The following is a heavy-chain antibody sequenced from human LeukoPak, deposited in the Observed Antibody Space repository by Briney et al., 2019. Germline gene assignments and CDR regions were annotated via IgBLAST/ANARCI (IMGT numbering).Heavy chain of an antibody. V-gene: IGHV1-18*01. Sequence: GASVKVSCKASGYTFTSYGISWVRQAPGQGLEWMGWISAYNGNTNYAQKLQGRVTMTTDTSTGTAYMELRSLRSDDTAVYYCARESYYDILTGYYRPFDYWGQGTLVTVSS. J-gene: IGHJ4*02. CDR2: ISAYNGNT. CDR1: GYTFTSYG. D-gene: IGHD3-9*01. CDR3: ARESYYDILTGYYRPFDY.